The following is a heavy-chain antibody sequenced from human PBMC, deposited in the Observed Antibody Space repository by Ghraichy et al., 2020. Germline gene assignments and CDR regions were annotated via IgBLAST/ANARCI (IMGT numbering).Heavy chain of an antibody. CDR1: GGSISSGGYY. CDR2: IYYSGST. V-gene: IGHV4-31*03. CDR3: ARGREILLYGSGSYPYFDY. J-gene: IGHJ4*02. Sequence: SETLSLTCTVSGGSISSGGYYWSWIRQHPGKGLEWIGYIYYSGSTYYNPSLKSRVTISVDTSKNQFSLKLSSVTAADTAVYYCARGREILLYGSGSYPYFDYWGQGTLVTVSS. D-gene: IGHD3-10*01.